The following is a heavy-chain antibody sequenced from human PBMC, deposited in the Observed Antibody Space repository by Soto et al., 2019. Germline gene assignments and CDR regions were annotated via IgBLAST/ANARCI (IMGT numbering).Heavy chain of an antibody. J-gene: IGHJ4*02. CDR2: FDPEDGET. Sequence: SXKVSFKVSGYTXSELSMDWVRQAPGKGLEWMGGFDPEDGETIYAQKFQGRVTMTEETSTDTAYMELSSLRYEDTAVYYCATDRDGYDYWGQGTLGTVS. D-gene: IGHD5-12*01. CDR3: ATDRDGYDY. CDR1: GYTXSELS. V-gene: IGHV1-24*01.